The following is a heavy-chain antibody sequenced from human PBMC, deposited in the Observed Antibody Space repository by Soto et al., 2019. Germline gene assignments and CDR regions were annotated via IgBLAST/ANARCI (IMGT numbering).Heavy chain of an antibody. J-gene: IGHJ3*02. CDR3: ARDYGDYGISFDI. D-gene: IGHD4-17*01. CDR1: GGSISSGGYY. CDR2: IYYSGST. Sequence: PSETLSLTCTVSGGSISSGGYYWSWIRQHPGKGLEWIGYIYYSGSTYYNPSLKSRVTISVDTSKNQFSLKLSSVTAADTAVYYCARDYGDYGISFDIWGQGTMVTVSS. V-gene: IGHV4-31*03.